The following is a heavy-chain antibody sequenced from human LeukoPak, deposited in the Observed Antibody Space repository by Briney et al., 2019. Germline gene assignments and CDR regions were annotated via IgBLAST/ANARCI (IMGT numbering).Heavy chain of an antibody. D-gene: IGHD6-13*01. CDR2: ISAYNGNT. CDR1: GYTFPSYG. CDR3: ARQSAVPYNWFDP. V-gene: IGHV1-18*01. J-gene: IGHJ5*02. Sequence: GASVNVSCKASGYTFPSYGISWVRQAPGQGLEWMGWISAYNGNTNYAQKLQGRVTMTTDTSTSTAYMELRSLRSDDTAVYYCARQSAVPYNWFDPWGQGTLVTVSS.